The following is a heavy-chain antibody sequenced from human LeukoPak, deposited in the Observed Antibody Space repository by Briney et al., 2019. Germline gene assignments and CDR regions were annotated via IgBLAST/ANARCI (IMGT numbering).Heavy chain of an antibody. D-gene: IGHD3-3*01. J-gene: IGHJ3*02. CDR2: IKQDGSEK. Sequence: PGGSLRLSCAASGFTFSSYWMSRVRQAPGKGLEWVANIKQDGSEKYYVDSVKGRFTISRDNAKNSLYLKMNSLRAEDTAVYYCARDSHDFWSLGDDAFDIWGQGTMVTVSS. CDR1: GFTFSSYW. V-gene: IGHV3-7*01. CDR3: ARDSHDFWSLGDDAFDI.